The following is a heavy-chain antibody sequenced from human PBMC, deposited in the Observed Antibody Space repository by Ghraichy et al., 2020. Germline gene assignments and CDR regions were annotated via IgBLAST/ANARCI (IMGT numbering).Heavy chain of an antibody. V-gene: IGHV1-46*01. CDR2: INPSGGST. J-gene: IGHJ6*02. CDR1: GYTFTSYY. CDR3: ARVVAAGTYYYYGMDV. Sequence: ASVKDSCKASGYTFTSYYMHWVRQAPGQGLEWMGIINPSGGSTSYAQKFQGRVTMTRDTSTSTVYMELSSLRSEDTAVYYCARVVAAGTYYYYGMDVWGQGTTVTVSS. D-gene: IGHD6-13*01.